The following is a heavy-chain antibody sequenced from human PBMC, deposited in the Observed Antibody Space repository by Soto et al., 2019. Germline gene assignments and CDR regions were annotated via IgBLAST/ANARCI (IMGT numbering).Heavy chain of an antibody. CDR3: ARSVDTAMVTSGWFDP. D-gene: IGHD5-18*01. CDR1: GGSISSGGYY. Sequence: QVQLQESGPGLVKPSQTLSLTCTVSGGSISSGGYYWSWIRQHPGKGLEWIGYIYYSGSTYYNPSLKSPVTISVDTSKNQFSLKLSSVTAADTAVYYCARSVDTAMVTSGWFDPWGQGTLVTVS. V-gene: IGHV4-31*01. CDR2: IYYSGST. J-gene: IGHJ5*02.